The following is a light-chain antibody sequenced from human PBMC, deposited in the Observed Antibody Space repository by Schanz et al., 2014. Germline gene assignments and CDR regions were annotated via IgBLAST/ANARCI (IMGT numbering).Light chain of an antibody. CDR3: CSYPGGGKSYV. Sequence: QSVLTQPASVSGSPGQSITISCTGTSSDVGDYNLVSWYQHHPGEAPKILIYDGSKRPSGVSTRFCGSNSGNTASLTISGLQAEDEDDYYCCSYPGGGKSYVFGTGTKLTVL. CDR1: SSDVGDYNL. CDR2: DGS. J-gene: IGLJ1*01. V-gene: IGLV2-23*01.